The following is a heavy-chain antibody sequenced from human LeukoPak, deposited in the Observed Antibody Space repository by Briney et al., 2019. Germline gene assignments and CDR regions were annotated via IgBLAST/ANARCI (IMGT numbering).Heavy chain of an antibody. V-gene: IGHV4-39*07. J-gene: IGHJ6*03. CDR2: IYYSGST. CDR3: ARSPYDYGDYVGYYYYMDV. CDR1: GGSISIRSYY. Sequence: SETLSLTCTVSGGSISIRSYYWGWIRQPPGKGLEWIGSIYYSGSTYYNPSLKSRVTISVNTSKNQFSLKLSSVTAADTAVYYCARSPYDYGDYVGYYYYMDVWGKGTTVTISS. D-gene: IGHD4-17*01.